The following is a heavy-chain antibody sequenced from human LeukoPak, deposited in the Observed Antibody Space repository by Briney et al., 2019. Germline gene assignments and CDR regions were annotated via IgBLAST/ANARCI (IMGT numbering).Heavy chain of an antibody. CDR2: IYHSGST. J-gene: IGHJ3*02. Sequence: PSQTLSLTCTVSGGSISSGGYYWSWIRQPPGKGLEWIGYIYHSGSTYYNPSLKSRVTILVDRSKNQFSLKLSSVTAADTAVYYCARGGGLRQAVIRLDDAFDIWGQGTMVTVSS. V-gene: IGHV4-30-2*01. CDR3: ARGGGLRQAVIRLDDAFDI. CDR1: GGSISSGGYY. D-gene: IGHD4-23*01.